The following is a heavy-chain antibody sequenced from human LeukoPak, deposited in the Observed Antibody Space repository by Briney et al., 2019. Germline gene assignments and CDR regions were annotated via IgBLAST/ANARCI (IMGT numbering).Heavy chain of an antibody. CDR3: ASGPFDYGGNSELAFDI. D-gene: IGHD4-23*01. J-gene: IGHJ3*02. Sequence: GGSLRLSCAASGFTFDDYAMHWVRQAPGKGLEWVSGISWNSGSIGYADSVKGRFTISRDNAKNSLYLQMNSLRAEDTALYYCASGPFDYGGNSELAFDIWGQGTMVTVSS. CDR2: ISWNSGSI. CDR1: GFTFDDYA. V-gene: IGHV3-9*01.